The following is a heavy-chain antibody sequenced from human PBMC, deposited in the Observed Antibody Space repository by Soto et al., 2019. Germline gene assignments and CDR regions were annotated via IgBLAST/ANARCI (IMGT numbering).Heavy chain of an antibody. V-gene: IGHV3-15*01. D-gene: IGHD3-22*01. Sequence: EVQLVESGGGLVKPGGSLRVSCAASGFTFSNAWMSWVRQAPGKGLEWVGRIKSKTDGETTDYAAPVKGRCTISRDDSKNTLYLQMNSLKTQDTAVYYCTTLSMIIGPPDYWGEVTLVTVSS. CDR1: GFTFSNAW. J-gene: IGHJ4*02. CDR3: TTLSMIIGPPDY. CDR2: IKSKTDGETT.